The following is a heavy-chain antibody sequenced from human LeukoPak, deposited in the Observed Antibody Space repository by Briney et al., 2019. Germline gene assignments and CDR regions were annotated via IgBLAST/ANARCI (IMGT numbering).Heavy chain of an antibody. Sequence: SETLSLTCTVSDGSISSYYWNWIRQPPGKGLEWIGYIYYSGSTNYNPSLKSRVTISVDTSKNQFSLKLSSVTAADTAVYYCARGAQYCSSTSCFYFDYWGQGTLVTVSS. CDR2: IYYSGST. V-gene: IGHV4-59*01. J-gene: IGHJ4*02. D-gene: IGHD2-2*01. CDR3: ARGAQYCSSTSCFYFDY. CDR1: DGSISSYY.